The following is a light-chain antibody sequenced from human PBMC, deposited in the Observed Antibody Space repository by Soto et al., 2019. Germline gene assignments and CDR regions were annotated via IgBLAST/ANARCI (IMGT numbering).Light chain of an antibody. CDR3: QQYNNWPPNLT. Sequence: EIVMTQSPATLSVSPGERATLSCRASQSVSSNLAWYQQKPGQAPRLLIYGASTRATGIPAMFSGSGSGTDFTLTIISLQSEDFAVYYCQQYNNWPPNLTFGGGTKVDIK. CDR1: QSVSSN. J-gene: IGKJ4*01. CDR2: GAS. V-gene: IGKV3-15*01.